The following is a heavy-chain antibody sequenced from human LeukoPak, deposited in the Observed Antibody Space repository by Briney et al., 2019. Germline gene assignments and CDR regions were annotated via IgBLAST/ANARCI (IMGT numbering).Heavy chain of an antibody. CDR1: GGSCSGYY. CDR2: INHSGST. D-gene: IGHD2-21*02. J-gene: IGHJ6*03. CDR3: ARVGYCGGDCYSGDYYYYMDV. Sequence: SETLSLTCAVYGGSCSGYYWSWIRQPPGKGLSWIGEINHSGSTNYNPSLKSRVTISVDTSKNQFSLKLSSVTAADTAVYYCARVGYCGGDCYSGDYYYYMDVWGKGTTVTVSS. V-gene: IGHV4-34*01.